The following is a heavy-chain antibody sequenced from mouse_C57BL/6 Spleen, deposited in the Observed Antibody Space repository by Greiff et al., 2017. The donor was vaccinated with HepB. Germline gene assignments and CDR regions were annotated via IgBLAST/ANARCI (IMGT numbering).Heavy chain of an antibody. CDR3: ARDRAQATGFDY. V-gene: IGHV3-6*01. Sequence: EVKLMESGPGLVKPSQSLSLTCSVTGYSITSGYYWNWIRQFPGNKLEWMGYISYDGSNNYNPSLKNRISITRDTSKNQFFLKLNSVTTEDTATYYCARDRAQATGFDYWGQGTTLTVSS. D-gene: IGHD3-2*02. CDR1: GYSITSGYY. CDR2: ISYDGSN. J-gene: IGHJ2*01.